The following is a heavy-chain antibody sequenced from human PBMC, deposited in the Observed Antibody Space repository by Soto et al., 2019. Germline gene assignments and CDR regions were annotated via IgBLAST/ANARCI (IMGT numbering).Heavy chain of an antibody. V-gene: IGHV3-23*01. CDR2: ISGSGGST. D-gene: IGHD6-19*01. CDR3: AKEGQGIAVAGVPPAIFFDY. Sequence: GGSLRLSCAASGFTFSSYAMSWVRQAPGKGLEWVSAISGSGGSTYYADSVKGRFTISRDNSKNTLYLQMNSLRAEETAVYYCAKEGQGIAVAGVPPAIFFDYWGQGTLVTVSS. CDR1: GFTFSSYA. J-gene: IGHJ4*02.